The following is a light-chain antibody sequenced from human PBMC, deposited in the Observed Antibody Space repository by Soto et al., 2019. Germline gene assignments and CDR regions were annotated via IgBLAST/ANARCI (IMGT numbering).Light chain of an antibody. CDR1: QSVSSY. Sequence: EIVLTQSPATLSLSPGERATLSCRASQSVSSYLAWYQQKPGQAPRLLIYDASNRATGIPARFSGSGSGTDFTLTISSLEPEDFAVYYCLQHNSYPLTFGPGTKVDIK. CDR2: DAS. CDR3: LQHNSYPLT. V-gene: IGKV3-11*01. J-gene: IGKJ3*01.